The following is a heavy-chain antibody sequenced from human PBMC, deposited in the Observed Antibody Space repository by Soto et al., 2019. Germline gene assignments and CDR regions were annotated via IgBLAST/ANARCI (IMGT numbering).Heavy chain of an antibody. Sequence: SETLSLTCTVSGDSISYYYWSWIRQPPGKGLEWIGYVYYDVSTNYNPSLESRVTMSIDTSKNQFSLKLSSVIAADTAVYYCVSYDRQSGRYALDYWGQGTLVTVSS. J-gene: IGHJ4*02. V-gene: IGHV4-59*01. D-gene: IGHD3-10*01. CDR2: VYYDVST. CDR1: GDSISYYY. CDR3: VSYDRQSGRYALDY.